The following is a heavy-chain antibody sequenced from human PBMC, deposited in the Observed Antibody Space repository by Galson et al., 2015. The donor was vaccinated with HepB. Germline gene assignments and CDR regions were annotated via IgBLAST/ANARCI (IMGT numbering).Heavy chain of an antibody. CDR1: GFTFSSYW. V-gene: IGHV3-74*01. Sequence: SLRLSCAASGFTFSSYWMHWVRQAPGKGLVWVSRINSDGSSTSYADSVKGRFTISRDNAKNTLYLQMNSLRAEDTAVYYCARDGTYCSGGSCYSGYYYYYYMDVWGKGTTVTVSS. D-gene: IGHD2-15*01. CDR3: ARDGTYCSGGSCYSGYYYYYYMDV. J-gene: IGHJ6*03. CDR2: INSDGSST.